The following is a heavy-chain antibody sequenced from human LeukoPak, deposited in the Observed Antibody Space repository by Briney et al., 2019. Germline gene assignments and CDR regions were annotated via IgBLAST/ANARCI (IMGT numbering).Heavy chain of an antibody. Sequence: SETLSLTCTVSGGSITRNYWNWIRQPPGKGLEWIGNIYYSETTNYNPSLKSRVSISVDTSKSLLSLKLSSVTAADTAVYYCANTDYGDYVLMGWGQGTLVTVSS. CDR3: ANTDYGDYVLMG. CDR1: GGSITRNY. J-gene: IGHJ4*02. CDR2: IYYSETT. D-gene: IGHD4-17*01. V-gene: IGHV4-59*12.